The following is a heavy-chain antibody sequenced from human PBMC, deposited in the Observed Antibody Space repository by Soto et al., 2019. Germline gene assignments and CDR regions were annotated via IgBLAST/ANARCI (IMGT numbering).Heavy chain of an antibody. CDR2: INPNSGGT. CDR3: ARAGYCSGGSCYSPYYYGMDV. D-gene: IGHD2-15*01. J-gene: IGHJ6*02. Sequence: QVQLVQSGAEVKKPGASVKVSCKASGYTFTGYYMHWVRQAPGQGLEWMGWINPNSGGTNYAQKCQGWVTMTRDTSISTAYMELSRLRSDDTAVYYCARAGYCSGGSCYSPYYYGMDVWGQGTTVTVSS. CDR1: GYTFTGYY. V-gene: IGHV1-2*04.